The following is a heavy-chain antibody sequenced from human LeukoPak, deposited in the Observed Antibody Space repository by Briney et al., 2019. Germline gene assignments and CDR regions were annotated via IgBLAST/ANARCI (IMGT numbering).Heavy chain of an antibody. V-gene: IGHV1-18*04. J-gene: IGHJ5*02. CDR2: ISAYNGNT. D-gene: IGHD2-2*01. CDR1: GYTFTSYG. CDR3: ARGVCSSTSCYFARWFDP. Sequence: GASVKVSCKASGYTFTSYGISWVRQAPGQGLEWMGWISAYNGNTNYAQKLQGRVTMTTDTSTSTAYMELRSLRSDDTAVYYCARGVCSSTSCYFARWFDPWGQGTLVTVSS.